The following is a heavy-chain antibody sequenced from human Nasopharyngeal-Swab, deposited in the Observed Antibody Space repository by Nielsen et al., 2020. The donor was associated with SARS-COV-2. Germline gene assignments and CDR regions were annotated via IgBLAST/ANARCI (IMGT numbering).Heavy chain of an antibody. CDR1: GFTFDDYA. J-gene: IGHJ4*02. V-gene: IGHV3-9*01. CDR2: ISWNSGSI. D-gene: IGHD6-19*01. Sequence: SLKISCAASGFTFDDYAMHWVRQVPGKGLEWVSGISWNSGSIGYADSVKGRFTISRDNAKNSLYLQMNSLRAEDTALYYCATAGYSSGWYKYWGQGTLVTVSS. CDR3: ATAGYSSGWYKY.